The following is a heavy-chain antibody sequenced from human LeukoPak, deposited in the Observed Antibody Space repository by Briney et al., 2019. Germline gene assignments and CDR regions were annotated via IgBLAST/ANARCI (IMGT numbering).Heavy chain of an antibody. J-gene: IGHJ4*02. CDR3: ARVRSRQWLVLDY. CDR1: GFTFSSYW. CDR2: INSDGSST. Sequence: GGSLRLSCAASGFTFSSYWMHWVRQAPGKGLVWVSRINSDGSSTSYADSVKGRFTISRDNAKNTLYLQMSSLRAEDTAVYYCARVRSRQWLVLDYWGQGTLVTVSS. V-gene: IGHV3-74*01. D-gene: IGHD6-19*01.